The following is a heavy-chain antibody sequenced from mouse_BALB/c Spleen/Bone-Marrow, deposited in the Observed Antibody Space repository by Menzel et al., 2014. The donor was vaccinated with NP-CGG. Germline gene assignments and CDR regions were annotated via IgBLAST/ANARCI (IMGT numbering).Heavy chain of an antibody. CDR2: ISNGSSTI. CDR3: ARKGGMITHCYAMGC. D-gene: IGHD2-4*01. Sequence: EVKLMESGGGLVQPGGSRKLSCAASGFTFSSFGMHWVRQAPEKGLEWVAYISNGSSTIYYADTVKGRFTISRDNPKNTLFLQMTSLRSEDTGMYDCARKGGMITHCYAMGCWGQGTSVTVSS. CDR1: GFTFSSFG. J-gene: IGHJ4*01. V-gene: IGHV5-17*02.